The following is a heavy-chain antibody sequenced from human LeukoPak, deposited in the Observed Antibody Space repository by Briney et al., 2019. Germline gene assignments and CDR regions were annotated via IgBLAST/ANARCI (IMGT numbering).Heavy chain of an antibody. V-gene: IGHV3-30-3*01. CDR2: ISYDGSNK. CDR3: ARDPSSGWYIDY. D-gene: IGHD6-19*01. J-gene: IGHJ4*02. CDR1: GFTFSSYA. Sequence: PGGSLRLSCAASGFTFSSYAMHWVRQAPGKGLEWVAVISYDGSNKYYADSVKGRFTISRDNSKNTLYLQMNSLRAEDTAVYYCARDPSSGWYIDYWGQGTLVTVSS.